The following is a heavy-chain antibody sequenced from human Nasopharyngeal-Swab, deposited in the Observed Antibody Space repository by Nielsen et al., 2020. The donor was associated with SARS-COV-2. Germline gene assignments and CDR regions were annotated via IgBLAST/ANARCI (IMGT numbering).Heavy chain of an antibody. J-gene: IGHJ4*02. D-gene: IGHD6-13*01. CDR1: GFTFSSYD. Sequence: GESLKISCAASGFTFSSYDMHWVRHATGKGLEWVSALGTAGDTYYPGSVKGRFTISRENAKNSLYLQMNSLRAGDTAVYYCARGDGSSWYYFDYWGQGTLVTVSS. CDR2: LGTAGDT. CDR3: ARGDGSSWYYFDY. V-gene: IGHV3-13*01.